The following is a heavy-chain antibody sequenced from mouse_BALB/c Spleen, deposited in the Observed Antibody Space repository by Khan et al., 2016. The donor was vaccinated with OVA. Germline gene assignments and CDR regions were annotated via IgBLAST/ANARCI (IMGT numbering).Heavy chain of an antibody. CDR2: INYSGGT. CDR1: GYSITSDYA. Sequence: EVKLLESGPGLVKPSQSLSLTCTVTGYSITSDYAWNWIRQFPGNKLEWMGYINYSGGTSYLPSLKSRISITRDTSKNQFFLQLNSVTTEDSATYYCARWFTYWGQGTVVTVS. CDR3: ARWFTY. J-gene: IGHJ3*01. V-gene: IGHV3-2*02.